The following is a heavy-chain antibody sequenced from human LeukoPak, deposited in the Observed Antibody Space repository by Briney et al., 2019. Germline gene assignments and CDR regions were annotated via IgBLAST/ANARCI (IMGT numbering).Heavy chain of an antibody. J-gene: IGHJ4*02. CDR3: AKDNNWAFDY. D-gene: IGHD1-20*01. CDR1: GFTFRSYG. V-gene: IGHV3-30*02. Sequence: GVSLSLSCAASGFTFRSYGMHWVRQAPGKGMEWVAFIRPDGSNKYCADSVKGRFTISRDNSQNTLFVLMNSLRAEDTAVYYCAKDNNWAFDYWGQGTLVTVSS. CDR2: IRPDGSNK.